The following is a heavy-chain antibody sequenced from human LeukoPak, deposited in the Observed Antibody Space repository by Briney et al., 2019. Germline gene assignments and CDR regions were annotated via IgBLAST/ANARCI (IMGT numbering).Heavy chain of an antibody. D-gene: IGHD5-24*01. CDR2: IIPIFGTA. Sequence: SVKVSCTASGGTFSSYAISWVRQAPGQGLEWMGGIIPIFGTANYAQKFQGRVTTTTDESTSTAYMELSSLRSEDTAVYYCARGRDGYMGYFDYWGQGTLVTVSS. CDR3: ARGRDGYMGYFDY. V-gene: IGHV1-69*05. CDR1: GGTFSSYA. J-gene: IGHJ4*02.